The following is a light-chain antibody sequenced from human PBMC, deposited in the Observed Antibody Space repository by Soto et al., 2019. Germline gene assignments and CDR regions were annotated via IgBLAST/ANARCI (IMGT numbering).Light chain of an antibody. V-gene: IGKV3-11*01. J-gene: IGKJ3*01. Sequence: EIVLTQSPGTLSLSPGEGATLSCRASQSIYTKLAWYQKKSGQAPRLLIYDASTRAYGIPDRFSGSGSGTDFSLAISRLEPEDFAVYYCQHRSDWLFGPGTKVDNK. CDR2: DAS. CDR3: QHRSDWL. CDR1: QSIYTK.